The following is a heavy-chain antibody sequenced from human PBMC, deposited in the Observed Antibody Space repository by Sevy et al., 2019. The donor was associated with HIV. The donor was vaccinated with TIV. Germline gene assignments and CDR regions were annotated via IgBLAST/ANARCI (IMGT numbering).Heavy chain of an antibody. J-gene: IGHJ4*02. V-gene: IGHV3-15*07. CDR1: GFIFSNAW. CDR3: ATGGYYFYY. D-gene: IGHD3-22*01. CDR2: IKSKYDGGTT. Sequence: GGSLRLSCTTSGFIFSNAWMNWVRQAPGKGLEWVGRIKSKYDGGTTDYAAPVKGRCTVSRDDSKNTVYVQMNSLKAEDTAIYYCATGGYYFYYWGQGTLVTVSS.